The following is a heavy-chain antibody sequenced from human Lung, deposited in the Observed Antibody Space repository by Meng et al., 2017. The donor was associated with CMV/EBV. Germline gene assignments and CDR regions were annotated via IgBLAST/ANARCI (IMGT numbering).Heavy chain of an antibody. J-gene: IGHJ4*02. V-gene: IGHV3-30*14. CDR3: VRSYNNNWHTFDY. Sequence: SCAASGFSFNHFAMHWVRQGPGKGLEWVAIVSYDGSQKYYADSVKGRFTISRDNSKNTVYLQINSLRAEDTATFYCVRSYNNNWHTFDYWGQGTLVTVSS. CDR1: GFSFNHFA. D-gene: IGHD1-14*01. CDR2: VSYDGSQK.